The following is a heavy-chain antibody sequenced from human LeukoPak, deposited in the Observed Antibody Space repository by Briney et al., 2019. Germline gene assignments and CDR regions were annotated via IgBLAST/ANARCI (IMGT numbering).Heavy chain of an antibody. D-gene: IGHD5-18*01. CDR3: ARERRYSYGCYFDY. CDR2: IYYSGST. V-gene: IGHV4-59*01. J-gene: IGHJ4*02. Sequence: SETLSLTCTVSGGSISSYYWSWIRQPPGKGLEWIGYIYYSGSTNYNPSLKSRVTISVDTSKNQFSLKLSSVTAADTAVYYCARERRYSYGCYFDYWGQGILVTVSS. CDR1: GGSISSYY.